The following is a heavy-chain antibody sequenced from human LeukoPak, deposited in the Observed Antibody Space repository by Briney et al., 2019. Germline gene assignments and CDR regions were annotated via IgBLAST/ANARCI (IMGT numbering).Heavy chain of an antibody. CDR1: GGAISSYY. CDR3: ARGGAARPLDY. J-gene: IGHJ4*02. D-gene: IGHD6-6*01. Sequence: SETLSLTCTVSGGAISSYYWSWIRQPPGKGLEWIGYIYYSGSTNYNPSLKSRVTTSVDTSKNQFSLKLSSVTAADTAVYYCARGGAARPLDYWGQGTLVTVSS. CDR2: IYYSGST. V-gene: IGHV4-59*01.